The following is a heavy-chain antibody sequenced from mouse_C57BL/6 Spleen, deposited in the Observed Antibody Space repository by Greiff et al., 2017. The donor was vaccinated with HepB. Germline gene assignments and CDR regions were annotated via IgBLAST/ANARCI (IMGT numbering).Heavy chain of an antibody. CDR3: AREFITTVVDY. D-gene: IGHD1-1*01. V-gene: IGHV1-26*01. CDR1: GYTFTDYY. CDR2: INPNNGGT. J-gene: IGHJ2*01. Sequence: VQLQQSGPELVKPGASVKISCKASGYTFTDYYMNWVKQSHGKSLEWIGDINPNNGGTSYNQKFKGKATLTVDKSSSTAYMELRSLTSEDSAVYYCAREFITTVVDYWGQGTTLTVSS.